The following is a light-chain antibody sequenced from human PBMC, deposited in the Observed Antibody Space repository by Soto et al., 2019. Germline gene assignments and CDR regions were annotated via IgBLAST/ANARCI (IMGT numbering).Light chain of an antibody. Sequence: QSALTQPRSVSGSPGQSVTISCTGTNSDIGGYNYVSWYQQHAGKAPKLMIYDVTRRPSGVPDRFSGSKSGNTASLTISGLQAEDEADYYCCSYAGSCIPFGGGTKVTVL. CDR1: NSDIGGYNY. J-gene: IGLJ3*02. CDR2: DVT. CDR3: CSYAGSCIP. V-gene: IGLV2-11*01.